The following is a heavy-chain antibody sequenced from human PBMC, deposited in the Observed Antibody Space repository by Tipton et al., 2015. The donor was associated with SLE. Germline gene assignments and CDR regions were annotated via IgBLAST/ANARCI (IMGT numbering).Heavy chain of an antibody. Sequence: SLRLSCATSGFTFSSYALSWVRRAPGKGLEWVSAISGGGGSTYYADFVKGRFSISIDKSKKTLFLQMNSLRVDDTATYYCAKPFSPAGAYLPYDAWGQGTVVTVSS. CDR1: GFTFSSYA. V-gene: IGHV3-23*01. CDR3: AKPFSPAGAYLPYDA. J-gene: IGHJ3*01. D-gene: IGHD7-27*01. CDR2: ISGGGGST.